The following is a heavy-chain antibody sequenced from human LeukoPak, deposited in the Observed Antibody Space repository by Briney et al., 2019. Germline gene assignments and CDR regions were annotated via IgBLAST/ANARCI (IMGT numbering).Heavy chain of an antibody. Sequence: NPSETLSLTCTVSGGSISSYYWSWIRQPPGKGLEWIGYIYYSGSTNYNPSLKSRVTISVDTSKNQFSLKLSSVTAADTAVYYCARSGPYYYYYYMDVWGKGTTVTISS. CDR2: IYYSGST. D-gene: IGHD2-8*02. J-gene: IGHJ6*03. CDR3: ARSGPYYYYYYMDV. V-gene: IGHV4-59*01. CDR1: GGSISSYY.